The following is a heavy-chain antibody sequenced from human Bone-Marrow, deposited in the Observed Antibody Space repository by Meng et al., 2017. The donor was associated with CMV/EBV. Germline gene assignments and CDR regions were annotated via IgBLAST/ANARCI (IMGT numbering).Heavy chain of an antibody. J-gene: IGHJ4*02. CDR3: ALTTVTRGVIFDY. CDR2: ISSNGGST. V-gene: IGHV3-64*02. Sequence: GESLKISCAASGFTFSSYAMHWVRQAPGKGLEYVSAISSNGGSTYYVDSVKGRFTISRDNSKNTLYLQMGSLRAEDMAVYYCALTTVTRGVIFDYWGQGTLVTVSS. CDR1: GFTFSSYA. D-gene: IGHD4-17*01.